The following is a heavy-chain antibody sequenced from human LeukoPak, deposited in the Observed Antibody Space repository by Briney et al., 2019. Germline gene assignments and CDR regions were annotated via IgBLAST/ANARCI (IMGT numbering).Heavy chain of an antibody. CDR1: GSTVSSNY. CDR3: ARAAIAASLAVDY. J-gene: IGHJ4*02. Sequence: QTGGSLRLSCAASGSTVSSNYMSWVRQAPGKGLEWVSVIYSGGSTYYADSVKGRFTISRDNSKNTLYLQMNSLRAEDTAVYYCARAAIAASLAVDYWGQGTLVTVSS. V-gene: IGHV3-66*01. CDR2: IYSGGST. D-gene: IGHD6-13*01.